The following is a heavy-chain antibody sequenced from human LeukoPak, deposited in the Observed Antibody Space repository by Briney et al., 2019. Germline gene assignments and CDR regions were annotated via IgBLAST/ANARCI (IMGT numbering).Heavy chain of an antibody. D-gene: IGHD2-2*01. Sequence: PGGSLRLSCAAPGFTFSSYEMNWVRQAPGKGLEWVSYISSSGSTIYYADSVKGRFTISRDNAKNSLYLQMNSLRAEDTAVYYCAREGGSCLDYWGQGTLVTVSS. V-gene: IGHV3-48*03. CDR2: ISSSGSTI. J-gene: IGHJ4*02. CDR1: GFTFSSYE. CDR3: AREGGSCLDY.